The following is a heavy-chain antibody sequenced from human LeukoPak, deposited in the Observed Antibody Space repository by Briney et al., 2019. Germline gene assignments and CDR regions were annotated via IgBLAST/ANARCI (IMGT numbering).Heavy chain of an antibody. Sequence: SETLSLTCAVSGYSFSSDCRWGWLRQPPGEGLEWIGTIDDAGRIYYNPSLKGRVTISVDTSKDQFSLTLTSVTAADTAVYYCANVETLTTAYFDDWGQGTLVTVSS. CDR2: IDDAGRI. CDR1: GYSFSSDCR. D-gene: IGHD4-17*01. J-gene: IGHJ4*02. CDR3: ANVETLTTAYFDD. V-gene: IGHV4-38-2*01.